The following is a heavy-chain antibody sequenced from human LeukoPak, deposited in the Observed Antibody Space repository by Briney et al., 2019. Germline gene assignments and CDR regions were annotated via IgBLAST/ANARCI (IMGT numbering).Heavy chain of an antibody. CDR3: ARVRGYSSGPFDY. CDR1: GFTFSSYG. V-gene: IGHV3-30*03. CDR2: ISYDGSNK. Sequence: GRSLRLSCAASGFTFSSYGMHWVRQAPGKGLEWVAVISYDGSNKYYADSVKGRFTISRDNSKNTLYLQMNSLRAEDTAVYYCARVRGYSSGPFDYWGQGTLVTVSS. D-gene: IGHD6-19*01. J-gene: IGHJ4*02.